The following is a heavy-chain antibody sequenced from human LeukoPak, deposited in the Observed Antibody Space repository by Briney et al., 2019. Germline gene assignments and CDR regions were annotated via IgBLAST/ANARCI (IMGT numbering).Heavy chain of an antibody. D-gene: IGHD3-22*01. V-gene: IGHV1-46*01. CDR2: INPSGGST. J-gene: IGHJ5*02. CDR1: GYTFTSYY. CDR3: ARDLRYDSSGYYAPKGWLDP. Sequence: ASVKVSCKASGYTFTSYYMHWVRQAPGQGLEWMGIINPSGGSTSYAQKFQGRVTMTRDMSTSTVYMELSSLRSEDTAVYYCARDLRYDSSGYYAPKGWLDPWGQGTLVTVSS.